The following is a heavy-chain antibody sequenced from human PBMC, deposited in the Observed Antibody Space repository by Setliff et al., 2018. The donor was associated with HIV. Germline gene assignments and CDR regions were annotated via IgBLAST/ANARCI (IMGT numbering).Heavy chain of an antibody. CDR1: GFTFDDYA. J-gene: IGHJ6*03. V-gene: IGHV3-9*01. CDR2: ISWNSGSI. CDR3: AREQILELWYYMDV. D-gene: IGHD3-3*01. Sequence: LRLSCAASGFTFDDYAMHWVRQVPGKGLEWVSGISWNSGSIGYADSVKGRFTISRDNAKNSLYVQMNSLRAEDTAVYYCAREQILELWYYMDVWGKGTTVTVSS.